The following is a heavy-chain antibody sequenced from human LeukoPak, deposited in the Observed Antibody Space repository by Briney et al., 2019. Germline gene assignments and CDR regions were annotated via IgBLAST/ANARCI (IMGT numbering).Heavy chain of an antibody. Sequence: GGSLRLSCAASGFTFSSYAMSWVRQAPGKGLEWVSGISGSGGSTYDADSVKGRFTISRDNSNNTLYLQMNSLRAEDTAVYYCAREIPTYYYGSGSLHTGGWFDPWGQGTLVTVSS. CDR3: AREIPTYYYGSGSLHTGGWFDP. D-gene: IGHD3-10*01. V-gene: IGHV3-23*01. CDR2: ISGSGGST. CDR1: GFTFSSYA. J-gene: IGHJ5*02.